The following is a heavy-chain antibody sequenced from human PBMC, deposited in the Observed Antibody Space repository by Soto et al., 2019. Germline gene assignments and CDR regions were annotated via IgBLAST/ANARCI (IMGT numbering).Heavy chain of an antibody. Sequence: PVGSLRLSCAASGFTVSSNYMSWVRQAPGKGLEWVSGINWNGGSTGYADSVKGRFTISRDNAKNSLYLQMNSLRAEDTALYYCAKEINYYGSGSYYPLVSALYYYYGMDVWGQGTTVTVSS. D-gene: IGHD3-10*01. CDR3: AKEINYYGSGSYYPLVSALYYYYGMDV. V-gene: IGHV3-20*04. J-gene: IGHJ6*02. CDR1: GFTVSSNY. CDR2: INWNGGST.